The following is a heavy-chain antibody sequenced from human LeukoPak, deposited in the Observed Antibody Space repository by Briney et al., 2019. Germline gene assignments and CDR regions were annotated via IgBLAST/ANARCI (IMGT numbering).Heavy chain of an antibody. CDR3: TRDPPGIVGAY. CDR2: IRSKAYGGTT. V-gene: IGHV3-49*03. Sequence: PGRSLRLPCTASGFTFGDYAMSWFRQAPGRGLEWVGFIRSKAYGGTTEYAASVKGRFTISRDDSKSIAYLQMNSLKTEDTAVYYCTRDPPGIVGAYWGQGTLVTVSS. CDR1: GFTFGDYA. J-gene: IGHJ4*02. D-gene: IGHD1-26*01.